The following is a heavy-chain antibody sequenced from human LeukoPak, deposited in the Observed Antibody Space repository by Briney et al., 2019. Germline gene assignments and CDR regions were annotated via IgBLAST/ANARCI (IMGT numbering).Heavy chain of an antibody. J-gene: IGHJ4*02. V-gene: IGHV3-74*01. D-gene: IGHD3-10*01. Sequence: GGSLRLSCAASGFTFSSYWMHWVRQAPGKGLVWVSRINSDGSSTSYADSVKGRFTISRDNAKNTLYLQMNSLRAEDTAVYYCARDILYGSGSYPRESGFDYWGQGTLVTVSS. CDR3: ARDILYGSGSYPRESGFDY. CDR1: GFTFSSYW. CDR2: INSDGSST.